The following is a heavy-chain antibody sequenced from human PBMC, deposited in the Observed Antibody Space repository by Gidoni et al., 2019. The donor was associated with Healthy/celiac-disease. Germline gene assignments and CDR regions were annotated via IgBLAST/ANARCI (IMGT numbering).Heavy chain of an antibody. V-gene: IGHV3-23*01. CDR2: INGSGGST. J-gene: IGHJ6*02. Sequence: EVQLLESGGGLVQPGGSLRLSCAASGFPFSSYAMSWVRQAQGKGLEWVSAINGSGGSTYYADSVKGRFTISRDTSKNTLYLQMNSLRAEDTAVYYCAKAGELERRDYYYGMDVWGQGTTVTVSS. CDR1: GFPFSSYA. D-gene: IGHD1-1*01. CDR3: AKAGELERRDYYYGMDV.